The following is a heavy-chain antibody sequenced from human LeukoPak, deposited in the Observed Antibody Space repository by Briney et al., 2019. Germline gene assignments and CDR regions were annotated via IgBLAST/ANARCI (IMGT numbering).Heavy chain of an antibody. D-gene: IGHD6-13*01. Sequence: AGGSLRLSCAASGFTFSDYYMSWIRQAPGKGLEWVSYISSSGSTIYYADSVKGRFTISRDNSKNTLYLQMNSLRAEDTAVYYCAKKKVGRSSWNLAEYYFDYWGQGTLVTVSS. CDR1: GFTFSDYY. J-gene: IGHJ4*02. CDR3: AKKKVGRSSWNLAEYYFDY. CDR2: ISSSGSTI. V-gene: IGHV3-11*01.